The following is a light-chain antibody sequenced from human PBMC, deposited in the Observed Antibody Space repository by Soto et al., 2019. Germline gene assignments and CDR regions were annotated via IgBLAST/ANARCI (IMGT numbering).Light chain of an antibody. CDR2: AAS. CDR1: QSISTH. Sequence: DIQMTQSPSSLSASVGDRVSITCRASQSISTHLSWYQQKPGKAPKLLIYAASSLQSWVPSRFTGSGSGTDFTLTISSLQPEDFATYYCQQSYTSWWTFGQGTTVEIK. CDR3: QQSYTSWWT. V-gene: IGKV1-39*01. J-gene: IGKJ1*01.